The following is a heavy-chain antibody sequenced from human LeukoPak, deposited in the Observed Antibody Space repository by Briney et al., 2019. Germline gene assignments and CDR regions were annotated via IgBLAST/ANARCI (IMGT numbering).Heavy chain of an antibody. CDR2: ISSSGSTI. D-gene: IGHD3-10*01. CDR1: GFTFSDYY. V-gene: IGHV3-11*01. Sequence: GGSLRLSCAASGFTFSDYYMSWIRQAPGKGLEWVSYISSSGSTIYYADSVKGRFTISRDNAKNSLYLQMNSLRAEDTAVHYCARDSGFGEAPVDYWGQGTLVTVSS. CDR3: ARDSGFGEAPVDY. J-gene: IGHJ4*02.